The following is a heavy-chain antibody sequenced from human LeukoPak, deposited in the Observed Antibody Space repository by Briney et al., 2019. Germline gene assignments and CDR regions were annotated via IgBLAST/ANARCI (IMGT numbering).Heavy chain of an antibody. J-gene: IGHJ4*02. CDR1: GFTFSGYS. Sequence: GGSLRLSCTASGFTFSGYSMNWIRQAPGKGLEWVSSFGTRSTSIYHAGSVKGRFAISRDNAKNSLYLQMNSLRVEDTAVYYCTRRLDEWGQGTLVTVSS. V-gene: IGHV3-21*01. D-gene: IGHD3-16*01. CDR3: TRRLDE. CDR2: FGTRSTSI.